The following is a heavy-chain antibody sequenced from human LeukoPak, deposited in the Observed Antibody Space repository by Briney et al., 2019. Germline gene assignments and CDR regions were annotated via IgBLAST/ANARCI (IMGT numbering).Heavy chain of an antibody. D-gene: IGHD3-10*01. CDR1: GGTFSSYA. CDR3: ARLYYGSRSSITGGNPLLDYYYYMAV. CDR2: IIPIFGTA. J-gene: IGHJ6*03. V-gene: IGHV1-69*13. Sequence: SVKVSCKASGGTFSSYAISWVRQAPGQGLEWMGGIIPIFGTANYAQKFQGRVTITADESTSTAYMELSSLRSEDTAVYYCARLYYGSRSSITGGNPLLDYYYYMAVWGKATTLTVSS.